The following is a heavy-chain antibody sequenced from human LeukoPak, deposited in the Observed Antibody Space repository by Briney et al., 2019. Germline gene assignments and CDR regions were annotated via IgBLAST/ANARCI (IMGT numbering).Heavy chain of an antibody. CDR1: GGSISSSSYY. D-gene: IGHD6-13*01. CDR3: ARDQRSSSWCIWFDP. Sequence: PSETLSLTCTVSGGSISSSSYYWGWIRQPPGKGLEWIGSIYYSGSTYYNPSLKSRVTISVDTSKNQFSLKLSSVTAADTAVYYCARDQRSSSWCIWFDPWGQGTLVTVSS. V-gene: IGHV4-39*07. J-gene: IGHJ5*02. CDR2: IYYSGST.